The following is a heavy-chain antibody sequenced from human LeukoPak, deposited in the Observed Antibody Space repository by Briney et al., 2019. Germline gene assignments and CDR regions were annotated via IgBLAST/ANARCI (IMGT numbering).Heavy chain of an antibody. CDR2: IGQDGSEK. D-gene: IGHD5-12*01. V-gene: IGHV3-7*01. J-gene: IGHJ4*02. Sequence: GGSLRLSCAASGLTFSSYWMTWVRQAPGKGLEWVANIGQDGSEKYYVDSVKGRFTISRDNAKNSLYLQMNSLRAEDTAVYYCARSNSGYAESCYWGQGTLVTVSS. CDR1: GLTFSSYW. CDR3: ARSNSGYAESCY.